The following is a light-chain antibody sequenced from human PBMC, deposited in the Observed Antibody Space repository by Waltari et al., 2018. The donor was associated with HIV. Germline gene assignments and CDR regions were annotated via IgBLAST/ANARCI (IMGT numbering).Light chain of an antibody. J-gene: IGKJ2*01. V-gene: IGKV3-20*01. CDR1: QSDSSSS. Sequence: MVLKQPPGIPSLYQEERATPSRRASQSDSSSSLAWYQQKPDQAPRLLIYGASSRATGIPDRFSGSGSGTDFTLTISRLEPEDFAVYYCQQYGSSPMYTFGQGTKLDIK. CDR2: GAS. CDR3: QQYGSSPMYT.